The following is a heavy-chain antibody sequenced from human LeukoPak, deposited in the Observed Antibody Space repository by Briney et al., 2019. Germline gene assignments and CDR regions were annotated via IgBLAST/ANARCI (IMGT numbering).Heavy chain of an antibody. CDR2: ISAYNGNT. Sequence: ASVKVSCKASGYTFTSYGISWVRQAPGQGLEWMGWISAYNGNTNYAQKLQGRVTMTTDTSTSTAYMELRSLRSDDTAAYYCARDQVGATEFDYWGQGTLVTVSS. J-gene: IGHJ4*02. D-gene: IGHD1-26*01. CDR3: ARDQVGATEFDY. CDR1: GYTFTSYG. V-gene: IGHV1-18*01.